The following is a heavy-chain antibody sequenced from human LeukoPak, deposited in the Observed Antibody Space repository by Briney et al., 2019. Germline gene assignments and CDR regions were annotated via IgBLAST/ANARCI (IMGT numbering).Heavy chain of an antibody. D-gene: IGHD6-19*01. J-gene: IGHJ4*02. CDR3: ARSPLWAGTYYFDY. CDR2: INHSGST. Sequence: SETLSLTCAVYGGSFSGYYWSWIRQPPGKGLEWIGEINHSGSTNYNPSLKSRVTISVDTSKNQFSLKLSSVTAADTAVYYGARSPLWAGTYYFDYWGQGTLVTVSS. CDR1: GGSFSGYY. V-gene: IGHV4-34*01.